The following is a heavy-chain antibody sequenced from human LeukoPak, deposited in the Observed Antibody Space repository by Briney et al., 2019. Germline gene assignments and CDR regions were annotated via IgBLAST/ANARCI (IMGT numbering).Heavy chain of an antibody. CDR3: ARDTLNGPFVISLDY. Sequence: PGGSLRLSCAASGFSFSSYVMNWVRQAPGKGLEWVSHISSDGHVETYVDSVRGRFTMSGDNAKNFLFLQMNGLRAEDTAVYYCARDTLNGPFVISLDYWGQGALVTVSS. V-gene: IGHV3-48*03. CDR1: GFSFSSYV. D-gene: IGHD3-9*01. J-gene: IGHJ4*02. CDR2: ISSDGHVE.